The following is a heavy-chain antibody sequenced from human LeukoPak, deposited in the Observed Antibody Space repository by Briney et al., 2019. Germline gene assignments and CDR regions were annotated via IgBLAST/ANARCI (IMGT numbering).Heavy chain of an antibody. CDR3: ARAQNYHDRSGYSDDTFDV. CDR1: GYTFTDNY. V-gene: IGHV1-2*06. D-gene: IGHD3-22*01. Sequence: ASVKVSCKASGYTFTDNYIHWVRQAPGQGLEWMGRVNPDSGGINYAQKFQGRVTMNKDTSINTAFVELRRLRSDDTATYYCARAQNYHDRSGYSDDTFDVWGHGTMITVSS. J-gene: IGHJ3*01. CDR2: VNPDSGGI.